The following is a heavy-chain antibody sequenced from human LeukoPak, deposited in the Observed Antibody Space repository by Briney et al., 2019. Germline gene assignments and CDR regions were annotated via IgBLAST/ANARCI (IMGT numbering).Heavy chain of an antibody. J-gene: IGHJ4*02. D-gene: IGHD2-15*01. CDR2: ISGSGGST. Sequence: GGSLRLSCAASGFTFSSYAMSWVRQAPGKGLEWVSAISGSGGSTYYADSVKGRFTISRDNSKNTLYLQMNSLRAEDTAVYYCAKDPLVVVVVAATQNYFDHWGQGTLVTVSS. V-gene: IGHV3-23*01. CDR1: GFTFSSYA. CDR3: AKDPLVVVVVAATQNYFDH.